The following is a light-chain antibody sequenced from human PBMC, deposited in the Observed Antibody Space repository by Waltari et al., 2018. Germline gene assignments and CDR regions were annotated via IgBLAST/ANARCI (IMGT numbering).Light chain of an antibody. CDR3: PLTSSAPIT. CDR2: EAS. CDR1: RGVDMV. J-gene: IGKJ5*01. Sequence: DIQMTHTPSSMSASVADRGTISCRARRGVDMVLNWYQQDPGKAPKLLLDEASSLHSGVPSRFSGSESGTDFTLTLTSLQPDDFATYCCPLTSSAPITVGEGTRL. V-gene: IGKV1-39*01.